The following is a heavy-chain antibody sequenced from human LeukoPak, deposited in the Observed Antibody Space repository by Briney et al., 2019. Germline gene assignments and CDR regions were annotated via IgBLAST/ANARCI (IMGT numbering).Heavy chain of an antibody. D-gene: IGHD2-21*01. CDR3: AKDFWVIFDY. Sequence: PGGSLRLSCAASGFTFSSYAMSWVRLAPGKGLEWVSDISGSGGSTYYADSVKGRFTISRDNSKNTLYLQMNSLRAEDTAVYYCAKDFWVIFDYWGQGTLVTVSS. J-gene: IGHJ4*02. V-gene: IGHV3-23*01. CDR2: ISGSGGST. CDR1: GFTFSSYA.